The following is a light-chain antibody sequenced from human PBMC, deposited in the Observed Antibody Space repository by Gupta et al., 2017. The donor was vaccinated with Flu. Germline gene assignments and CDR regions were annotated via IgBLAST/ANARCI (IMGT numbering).Light chain of an antibody. CDR1: QSVSTRF. CDR2: FTS. J-gene: IGKJ3*01. CDR3: QQYGDSPWA. Sequence: TPSCRASQSVSTRFLAWYQQKPGQAPRLLIYFTSIRATGIPDRFSGSGSETDFTLTISRLEPEDFALYYCQQYGDSPWAFGPGTKVDIK. V-gene: IGKV3-20*01.